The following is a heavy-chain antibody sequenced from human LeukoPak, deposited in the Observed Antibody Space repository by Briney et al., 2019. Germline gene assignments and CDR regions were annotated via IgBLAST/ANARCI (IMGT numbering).Heavy chain of an antibody. J-gene: IGHJ4*02. V-gene: IGHV4-59*01. Sequence: PSETLSLTCTVSGGHISTYYWSWLRQAPGKGLEWIGYIYYSGSTNYNPSLKSRVTISVDTSKNQFSLKLSSVTAADTAVYFCARGITDSIWYLDYWGQGTLVTVSS. CDR1: GGHISTYY. CDR2: IYYSGST. D-gene: IGHD3-22*01. CDR3: ARGITDSIWYLDY.